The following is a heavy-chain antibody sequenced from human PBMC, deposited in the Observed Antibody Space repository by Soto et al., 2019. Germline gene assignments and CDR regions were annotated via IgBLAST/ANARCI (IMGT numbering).Heavy chain of an antibody. CDR1: GYTLTELS. CDR2: FDPEDGET. CDR3: ATKGSSSWYYFDS. Sequence: QVQLVQSGAEVKKPGASVKVSCKVSGYTLTELSMHWVRQAPGKGLEWMGGFDPEDGETIYAQKFQGRVSRTEDTSTDTAYMELSSLRSEDTAVYYCATKGSSSWYYFDSWGQGTLVTVSS. V-gene: IGHV1-24*01. J-gene: IGHJ4*02. D-gene: IGHD6-13*01.